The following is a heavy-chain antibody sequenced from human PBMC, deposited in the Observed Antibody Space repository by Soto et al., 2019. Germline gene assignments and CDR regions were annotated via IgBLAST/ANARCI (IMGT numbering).Heavy chain of an antibody. J-gene: IGHJ6*02. CDR3: AGDNVVVNPIRYYHYGMDV. Sequence: SETLSLTCGVHCGPFSRYYWTWIRQTPGKGLEWIGEIHHSGNANYNPALRSRVSLSVDTSKNQFSLKLTSVTVADTATYYCAGDNVVVNPIRYYHYGMDVWGQGTTVTVSS. V-gene: IGHV4-34*01. CDR1: CGPFSRYY. D-gene: IGHD2-15*01. CDR2: IHHSGNA.